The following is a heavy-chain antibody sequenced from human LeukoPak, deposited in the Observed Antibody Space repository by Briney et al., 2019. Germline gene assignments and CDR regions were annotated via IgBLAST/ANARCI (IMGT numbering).Heavy chain of an antibody. V-gene: IGHV3-33*06. CDR1: GFTFSSYG. J-gene: IGHJ4*02. D-gene: IGHD3-16*02. CDR3: AKDGGRLRLGELSSPKGDFDY. CDR2: IWYDGSNK. Sequence: GGSLRLSCAASGFTFSSYGMHWVRQAPGKGLEWVAVIWYDGSNKYYADSVKGRFTISRDNSKNTLYLQMNSLRVEDTAVYYCAKDGGRLRLGELSSPKGDFDYWGQGTLVTVSS.